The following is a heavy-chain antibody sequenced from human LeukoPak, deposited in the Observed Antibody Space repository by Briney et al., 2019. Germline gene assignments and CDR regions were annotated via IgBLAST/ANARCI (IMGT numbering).Heavy chain of an antibody. CDR1: GDSVRSDS. V-gene: IGHV4-59*08. CDR3: ARHWDSSAYLNWFDP. CDR2: IYYSGDT. D-gene: IGHD3-22*01. J-gene: IGHJ5*02. Sequence: PSETLSLTCTVSGDSVRSDSWSWIRQAPGKGLEWIGDIYYSGDTNYDPSLKNRITISVDTSKNQFSLKLSSVTAADTAMYYCARHWDSSAYLNWFDPWGQGTLVSVSS.